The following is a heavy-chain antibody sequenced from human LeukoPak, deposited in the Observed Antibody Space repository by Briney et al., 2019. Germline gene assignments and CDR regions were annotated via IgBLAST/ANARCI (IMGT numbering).Heavy chain of an antibody. J-gene: IGHJ4*02. CDR1: GFTFDDYA. CDR2: ISWNSGSI. Sequence: GGSLRLSCAASGFTFDDYAMHWVRQAPGKGLEWVSGISWNSGSIGYADSVKGRFTISRDNSKNTLYLQMNSLRAEDTAVYYCAIPSYYYDSSGYFDYWGQGTLVTVSS. D-gene: IGHD3-22*01. CDR3: AIPSYYYDSSGYFDY. V-gene: IGHV3-9*01.